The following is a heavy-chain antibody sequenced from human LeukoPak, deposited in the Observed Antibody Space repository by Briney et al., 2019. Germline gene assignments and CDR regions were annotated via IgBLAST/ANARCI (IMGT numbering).Heavy chain of an antibody. V-gene: IGHV4-34*01. Sequence: PSETLSLTCAVYGGSFSGYYWSWIRQPPGKGLEWIAEINHSGGTNYNPSLKSRVTISVDTSKNQFSLKLSSVTAADTAAYYCARRGYSYYYYMDVWGKGTTVTVSS. CDR3: ARRGYSYYYYMDV. J-gene: IGHJ6*03. CDR1: GGSFSGYY. CDR2: INHSGGT.